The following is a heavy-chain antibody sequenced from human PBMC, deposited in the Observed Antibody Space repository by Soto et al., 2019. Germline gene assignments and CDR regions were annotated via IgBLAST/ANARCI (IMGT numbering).Heavy chain of an antibody. CDR1: GYTFTSYG. CDR3: ARVKRVREWIAARPGYYYGTDV. V-gene: IGHV1-18*01. Sequence: GASVKVSCKASGYTFTSYGISWVRQAPGQGLEWMGWISAYNGNTNYAQKLQGRVTMTTDTSTSTAYMELRSLRSDDTAVYYCARVKRVREWIAARPGYYYGTDVWGQGTTVTVSS. D-gene: IGHD6-6*01. J-gene: IGHJ6*02. CDR2: ISAYNGNT.